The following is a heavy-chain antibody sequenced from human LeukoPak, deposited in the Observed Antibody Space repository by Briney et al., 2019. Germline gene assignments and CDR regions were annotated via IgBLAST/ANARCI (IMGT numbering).Heavy chain of an antibody. Sequence: SETLSLTCTVSGGSISSSSYYWGWIRQPPGKGLEWIGSIYYSGSTYYNPSLKSRVTISVDTSKNQFSLKLSSVTAADTAVYYCARVSSYSGYDDYYYYYMDVWGKGTTVTVSS. CDR2: IYYSGST. D-gene: IGHD5-12*01. CDR1: GGSISSSSYY. CDR3: ARVSSYSGYDDYYYYYMDV. J-gene: IGHJ6*03. V-gene: IGHV4-39*01.